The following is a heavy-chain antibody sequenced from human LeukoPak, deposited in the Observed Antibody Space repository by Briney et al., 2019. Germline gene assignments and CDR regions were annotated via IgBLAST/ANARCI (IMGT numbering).Heavy chain of an antibody. CDR3: ARDRDNWNDGGFDY. V-gene: IGHV1-69*04. CDR2: IIPILGIA. Sequence: ASVKVSCKASGGTFSSYAISRVRQAPGQGLEWMGRIIPILGIANYAQKFQGRVTITADKSTSTAYMELSSLRSEDTAVYYCARDRDNWNDGGFDYWGQGTLVTVSS. J-gene: IGHJ4*02. CDR1: GGTFSSYA. D-gene: IGHD1-1*01.